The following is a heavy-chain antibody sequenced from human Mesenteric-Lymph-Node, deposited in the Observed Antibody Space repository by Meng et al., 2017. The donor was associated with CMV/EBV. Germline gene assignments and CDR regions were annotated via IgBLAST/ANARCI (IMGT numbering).Heavy chain of an antibody. CDR3: AKDSVGDYDPKFAFDI. Sequence: GESLKISCVASGFDFSTYAMGWVRQAPGKGLEWVSVIGVSGSPTYYADSVKGRFTISRDNSKNTLYLQMNSLRAEDTAVFYCAKDSVGDYDPKFAFDIWGQGTMVTVSS. CDR1: GFDFSTYA. D-gene: IGHD4-17*01. CDR2: IGVSGSPT. V-gene: IGHV3-23*01. J-gene: IGHJ3*02.